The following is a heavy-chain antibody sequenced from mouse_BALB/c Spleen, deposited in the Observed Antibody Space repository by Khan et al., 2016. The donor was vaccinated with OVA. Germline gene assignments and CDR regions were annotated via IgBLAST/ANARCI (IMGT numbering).Heavy chain of an antibody. D-gene: IGHD2-14*01. J-gene: IGHJ3*01. Sequence: QVQLKQSGAELARPGASVKMSCTASGYTFTSYTIHWIKKRPGQGLEWIGYINPSNGYTNYNQKFKDKATLTTDKSSPTAYLQLSSLTSDDSAVYKVVRDGAYHRNDGWFAYWGQGTLVTVSA. CDR3: VRDGAYHRNDGWFAY. V-gene: IGHV1-4*01. CDR1: GYTFTSYT. CDR2: INPSNGYT.